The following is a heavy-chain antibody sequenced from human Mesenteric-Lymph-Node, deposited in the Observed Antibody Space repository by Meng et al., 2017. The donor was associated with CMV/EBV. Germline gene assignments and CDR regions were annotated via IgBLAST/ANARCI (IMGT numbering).Heavy chain of an antibody. Sequence: SLKISCAASGFTFDDYAMHWVRQAPGKGLEWVSGINWNSGSLGYADSVKGRFTISRDNAKDSLYLQMNSLGAEDTAVYYCARHEVTNGYYYEDYWGQGTLVTVSS. V-gene: IGHV3-9*01. CDR3: ARHEVTNGYYYEDY. CDR2: INWNSGSL. J-gene: IGHJ4*02. D-gene: IGHD3-22*01. CDR1: GFTFDDYA.